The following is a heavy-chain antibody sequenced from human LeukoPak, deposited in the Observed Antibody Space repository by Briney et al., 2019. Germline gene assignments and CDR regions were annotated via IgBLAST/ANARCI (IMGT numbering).Heavy chain of an antibody. V-gene: IGHV3-48*01. Sequence: PGGSLRLSCAASGFTFSSYSMNWVRQAPGKGLEWVSYISSSSSTIYYADSVKGRFTISRDNAKNSLYLQMNSLRAEDTAVYYCARDRPWSFYGSGHNIFDSWGQGTLVTVSS. D-gene: IGHD3-10*01. J-gene: IGHJ4*02. CDR2: ISSSSSTI. CDR3: ARDRPWSFYGSGHNIFDS. CDR1: GFTFSSYS.